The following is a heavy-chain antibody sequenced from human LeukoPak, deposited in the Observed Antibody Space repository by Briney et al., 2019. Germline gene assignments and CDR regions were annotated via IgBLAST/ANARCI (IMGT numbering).Heavy chain of an antibody. CDR2: IIPIFGTA. CDR3: ARDRSSGWRYYFDY. J-gene: IGHJ4*02. V-gene: IGHV1-69*06. D-gene: IGHD6-19*01. Sequence: SVKVSCKASGGTFRSYAISRVRLATGQGLEWMGGIIPIFGTANYAQKFQGRVTITADKSTSTAYMELSSLRSEDTAVYYCARDRSSGWRYYFDYWGQGTLVTVSS. CDR1: GGTFRSYA.